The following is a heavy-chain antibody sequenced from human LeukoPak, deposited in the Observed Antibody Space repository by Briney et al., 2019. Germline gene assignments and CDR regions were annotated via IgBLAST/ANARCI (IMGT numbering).Heavy chain of an antibody. V-gene: IGHV4-38-2*02. D-gene: IGHD3/OR15-3a*01. CDR1: DYSISSGYH. J-gene: IGHJ1*01. CDR3: ARLGLGNEYGSVYRPTHFQH. Sequence: SETLSLTCTVSDYSISSGYHWGWIRQPPGKGLEWIGSIYHSGGTYYNPSLKSPVTLSVDTSKNQFSLKLSSVTAADTAVYFCARLGLGNEYGSVYRPTHFQHWGLGTRVTVSS. CDR2: IYHSGGT.